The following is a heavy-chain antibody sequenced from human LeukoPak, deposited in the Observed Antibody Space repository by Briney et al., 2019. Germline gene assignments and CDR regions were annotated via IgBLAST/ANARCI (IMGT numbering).Heavy chain of an antibody. CDR3: ARGRKYYYDSSGSREYFQH. CDR2: INHSGST. Sequence: PSETLSLTCAVYGGSFSGYYWSWIRQPPGKGLEWIGEINHSGSTNYNPSLKSRVTISVDTSKNQFSLKLSSVTAADTAVYYCARGRKYYYDSSGSREYFQHWGQGSLVTVSS. CDR1: GGSFSGYY. D-gene: IGHD3-22*01. J-gene: IGHJ1*01. V-gene: IGHV4-34*01.